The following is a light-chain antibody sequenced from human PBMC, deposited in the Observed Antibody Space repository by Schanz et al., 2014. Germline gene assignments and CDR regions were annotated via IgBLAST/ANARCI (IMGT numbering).Light chain of an antibody. CDR1: QSVSSN. CDR2: GAT. J-gene: IGKJ3*01. CDR3: QQYSNWPLT. Sequence: EIVMTQSPATLSVSPGERATLSCWASQSVSSNLAWYQQKPGQAPRLLIYGATTRATGIPARFSGSGSGAEFTLTISSLQSEDFAVYYCQQYSNWPLTFGPGTKVDIK. V-gene: IGKV3-15*01.